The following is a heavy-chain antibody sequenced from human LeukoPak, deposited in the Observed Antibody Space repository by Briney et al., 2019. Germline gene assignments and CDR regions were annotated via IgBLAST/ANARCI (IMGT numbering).Heavy chain of an antibody. J-gene: IGHJ4*02. D-gene: IGHD3-22*01. CDR3: ARDKYYYDSSGYYYFDY. Sequence: SETLSLTCTVSGGSISSYYWSWIRQPPGKGLEWIARIHTSGSINYNPSLKSRVTMSVDTYKNQFSLKLSSMTAADTAVYYCARDKYYYDSSGYYYFDYWGQGTLVTVSS. V-gene: IGHV4-4*07. CDR1: GGSISSYY. CDR2: IHTSGSI.